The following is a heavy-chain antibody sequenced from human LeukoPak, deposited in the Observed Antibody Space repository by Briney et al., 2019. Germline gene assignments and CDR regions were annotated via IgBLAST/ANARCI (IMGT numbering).Heavy chain of an antibody. J-gene: IGHJ4*02. CDR2: IYYSGST. CDR3: ARDRGSSWYLTFDY. Sequence: TSETLSLTCTVSGGSISSGGYYWSWIRQHPGKGLEWIGYIYYSGSTYYNPSLKSRVTISVDTSKNQFSLKLSSVTAADTAVYYCARDRGSSWYLTFDYWGQGTLVTVSS. D-gene: IGHD6-13*01. V-gene: IGHV4-31*03. CDR1: GGSISSGGYY.